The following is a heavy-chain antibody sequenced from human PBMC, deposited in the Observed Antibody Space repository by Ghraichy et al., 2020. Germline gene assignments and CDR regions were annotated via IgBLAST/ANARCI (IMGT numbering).Heavy chain of an antibody. D-gene: IGHD3-10*01. Sequence: ETLSLTCAVYGGSFSGYYWSWIRQPPGKGLEWIGEINHSGSTNYNPSLKSRVTISVDTSKNQFSLKLSSVTAADTAVYYYARVERVLLWFGEERGAFDIWGQGTMVTVSS. J-gene: IGHJ3*02. CDR1: GGSFSGYY. CDR2: INHSGST. CDR3: ARVERVLLWFGEERGAFDI. V-gene: IGHV4-34*01.